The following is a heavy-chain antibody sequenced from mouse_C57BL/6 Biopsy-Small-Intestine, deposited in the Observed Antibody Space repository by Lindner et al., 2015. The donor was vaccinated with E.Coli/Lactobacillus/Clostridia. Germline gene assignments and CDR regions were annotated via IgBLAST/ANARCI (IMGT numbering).Heavy chain of an antibody. CDR1: GYSFTGYF. CDR3: ARESQAYYAMDY. J-gene: IGHJ4*01. CDR2: INPRTGDA. Sequence: VQLQESGPELVKPGDSVKISCKASGYSFTGYFMNWVKQSPEKSLEWIGEINPRTGDATYNQKFRAKATLTVDESSTTAYMELKSLTSEDSAVYYCARESQAYYAMDYWGQGTSVTVSS. D-gene: IGHD3-2*02. V-gene: IGHV1-42*01.